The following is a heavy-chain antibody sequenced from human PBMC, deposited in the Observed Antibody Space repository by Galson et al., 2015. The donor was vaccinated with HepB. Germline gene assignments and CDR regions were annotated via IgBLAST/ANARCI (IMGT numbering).Heavy chain of an antibody. V-gene: IGHV1-18*01. CDR1: GYTFTSYG. CDR3: ARGIIPPYYDFWSGYYQHGYYYYMGV. D-gene: IGHD3-3*01. J-gene: IGHJ6*03. CDR2: ISAYNGNT. Sequence: CKASGYTFTSYGISWVRQAPGQGLEWMGWISAYNGNTNYAQKLQGRVTMTTDTSTSTAYMELRSLRSDDTAVYYCARGIIPPYYDFWSGYYQHGYYYYMGVWGKGTTVTVSS.